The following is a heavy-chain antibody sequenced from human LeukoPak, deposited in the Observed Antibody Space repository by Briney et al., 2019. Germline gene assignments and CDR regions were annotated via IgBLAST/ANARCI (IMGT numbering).Heavy chain of an antibody. CDR1: GFTFSHFW. J-gene: IGHJ4*02. D-gene: IGHD3-16*01. V-gene: IGHV3-21*01. CDR2: ISSASNYI. CDR3: TRDVTSYGHFDS. Sequence: GGSLRLSCAASGFTFSHFWMSWVRQAPGKGLEWVAYISSASNYIYYADSVKGRLTVSRDNAKNSLYLQMDSLRAEDTAVYYCTRDVTSYGHFDSWGQGTLVTVAS.